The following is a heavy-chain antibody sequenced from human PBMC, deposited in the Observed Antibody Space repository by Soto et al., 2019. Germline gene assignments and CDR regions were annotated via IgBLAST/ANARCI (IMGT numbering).Heavy chain of an antibody. D-gene: IGHD2-15*01. CDR2: INAGNGNT. Sequence: ASVKVSCKASGYTFTSYAMHWVRQAPGQRLEWMGWINAGNGNTKYSQKFQGRVTITRDTSASTAYMELSSLRSEDTAVYYCASVYWSGGRCPLYYGIDVWGEGTRVTVTS. CDR3: ASVYWSGGRCPLYYGIDV. V-gene: IGHV1-3*01. CDR1: GYTFTSYA. J-gene: IGHJ6*04.